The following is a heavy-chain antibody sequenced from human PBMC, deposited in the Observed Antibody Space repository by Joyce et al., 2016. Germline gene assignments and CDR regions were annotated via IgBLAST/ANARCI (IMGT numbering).Heavy chain of an antibody. V-gene: IGHV1-18*01. CDR1: GYTFSNYA. CDR2: ISTYNGNA. Sequence: QVHLVQSGSEVRRSGASVKVSCKPSGYTFSNYALTWVGQAPGQGLEWMGWISTYNGNATYAENLRDRVTMTIDTSTGTVYMDLKTLRSDDTAVYYCARGVPGGAIDYWGQGTLVTVSS. D-gene: IGHD3-16*01. J-gene: IGHJ4*02. CDR3: ARGVPGGAIDY.